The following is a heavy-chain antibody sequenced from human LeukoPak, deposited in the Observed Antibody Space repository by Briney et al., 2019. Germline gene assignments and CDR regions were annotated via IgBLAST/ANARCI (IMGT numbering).Heavy chain of an antibody. CDR1: GVSISSSNYF. V-gene: IGHV4-39*01. J-gene: IGHJ4*02. CDR3: ARLSSSWILDC. Sequence: HPSETLSLTCTVSGVSISSSNYFWGWIRQPPGKGLEWIGSIYYSGSTYYNPSLKSRVTISVDTSKNQFSLNLNSVTAADTAVYYCARLSSSWILDCWGQGTLVTVSS. D-gene: IGHD6-13*01. CDR2: IYYSGST.